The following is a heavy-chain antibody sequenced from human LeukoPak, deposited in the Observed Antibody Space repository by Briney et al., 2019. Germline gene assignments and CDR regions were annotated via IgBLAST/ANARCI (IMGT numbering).Heavy chain of an antibody. CDR3: AREAYCGGDCYSAGNWFDP. Sequence: ASVKVSCKASGYTFTSYYMHWVRQAPGQGLEWMGIISPSGGSTSYAQKFQGRVTMTRDTSTSTVYMELSSLRSEDTAVYYCAREAYCGGDCYSAGNWFDPWGQGTLVTVSS. V-gene: IGHV1-46*01. D-gene: IGHD2-21*02. CDR2: ISPSGGST. J-gene: IGHJ5*02. CDR1: GYTFTSYY.